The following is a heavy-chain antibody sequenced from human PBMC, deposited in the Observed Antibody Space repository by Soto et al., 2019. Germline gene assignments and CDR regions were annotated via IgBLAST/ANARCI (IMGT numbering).Heavy chain of an antibody. CDR2: ISWDGGST. V-gene: IGHV3-43*01. Sequence: GGSLRLSCAASGFTFDDYTMHWVRQAPGKGLEWVSLISWDGGSTYYADSVKGRFTISRDNSKNSLYLQMNSLRTEDTALYYCAKDAAPGSVGATKSPPVYYFDYWGQGTLVTVSS. CDR1: GFTFDDYT. CDR3: AKDAAPGSVGATKSPPVYYFDY. J-gene: IGHJ4*02. D-gene: IGHD1-26*01.